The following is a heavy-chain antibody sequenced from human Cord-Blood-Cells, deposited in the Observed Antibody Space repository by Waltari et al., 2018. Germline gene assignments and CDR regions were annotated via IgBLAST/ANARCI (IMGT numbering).Heavy chain of an antibody. Sequence: QVQLVQSGAEVKKPGSSVKVSCKASGGTFSSYAISWVRQAPGQGLEWMGGIIPIFGTANYAQKFQGRVTITADESTSTAYMELSSLRSEDTAVYYCARGPESFRFRELLYFQHWGQGTLVTVSS. CDR1: GGTFSSYA. CDR3: ARGPESFRFRELLYFQH. D-gene: IGHD3-10*01. CDR2: IIPIFGTA. V-gene: IGHV1-69*01. J-gene: IGHJ1*01.